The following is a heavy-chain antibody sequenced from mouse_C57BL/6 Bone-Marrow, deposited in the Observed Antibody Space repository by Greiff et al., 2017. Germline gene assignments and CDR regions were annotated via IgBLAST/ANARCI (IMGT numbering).Heavy chain of an antibody. CDR3: SSGFYYGYDGGFAY. J-gene: IGHJ3*01. D-gene: IGHD2-2*01. Sequence: QVQLQQPGAELVKPGASVKLSCKASGYTFTSYWMHWVKQRPGQGLEWIGMIHPNSGSTNYNEKFKSKATLTVDKSSSTAYMQLSSLTSEDSAVYYWSSGFYYGYDGGFAYWGQGTLVTVSA. V-gene: IGHV1-64*01. CDR2: IHPNSGST. CDR1: GYTFTSYW.